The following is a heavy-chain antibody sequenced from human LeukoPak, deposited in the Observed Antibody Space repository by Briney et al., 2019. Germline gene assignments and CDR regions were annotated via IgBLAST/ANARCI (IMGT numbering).Heavy chain of an antibody. Sequence: GGSLRLSCAASGFIFSDYYMTWIRQAPGKGLEWISYITSSDATTYYADSVKGRFTISRDNAKNSLYLQMNSLRAEDTAVYYCTRPLYSGSQINLDYWGQGTLVTVSS. CDR3: TRPLYSGSQINLDY. V-gene: IGHV3-11*04. CDR1: GFIFSDYY. J-gene: IGHJ4*02. CDR2: ITSSDATT. D-gene: IGHD1-26*01.